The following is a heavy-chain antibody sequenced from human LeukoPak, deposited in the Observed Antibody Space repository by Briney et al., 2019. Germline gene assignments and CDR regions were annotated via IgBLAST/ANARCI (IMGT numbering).Heavy chain of an antibody. Sequence: PGASVKVSCKASGYTFTGYYMHWVRQAPGQGLEWMGWINPNSGGTNYAQKFQGWVTMTRDTSISTAYMELSRLRSDDTAVYYCARGQLGVVVPAAQTPPHNWFDPWGQGTLVTVSS. V-gene: IGHV1-2*04. CDR1: GYTFTGYY. J-gene: IGHJ5*02. CDR3: ARGQLGVVVPAAQTPPHNWFDP. D-gene: IGHD2-2*01. CDR2: INPNSGGT.